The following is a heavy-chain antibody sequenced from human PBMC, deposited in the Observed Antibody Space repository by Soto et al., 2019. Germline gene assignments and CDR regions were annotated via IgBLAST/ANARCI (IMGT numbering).Heavy chain of an antibody. CDR1: GFTFSSYA. D-gene: IGHD3-9*01. CDR3: AKHFTFLRHFDWLSRLCFDY. J-gene: IGHJ4*02. V-gene: IGHV3-23*01. Sequence: EVRLLESGGSLVPPGGSLRLSCAGSGFTFSSYAMSWVRQAPGKGMEWVSSISDRGGSTYYADSVKGRFTVSRDNSRNTLFLQMNRLRVEDTAVYLCAKHFTFLRHFDWLSRLCFDYWGQGTLVTVSS. CDR2: ISDRGGST.